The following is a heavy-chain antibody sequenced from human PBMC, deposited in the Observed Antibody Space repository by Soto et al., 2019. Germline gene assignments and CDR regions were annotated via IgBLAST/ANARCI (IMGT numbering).Heavy chain of an antibody. Sequence: QLQLQESGPGLVKPSETLSLTCTVSVGSIGSSDYYWGWIRQPPGKGLEWIGNIYDSGSTSYNPFHKSRVTRSVDTSKNQGAMKVSSGTTTDTAMDTCVGGSQCVGFDYWGQGTLVTVSS. CDR3: VGGSQCVGFDY. V-gene: IGHV4-39*01. CDR2: IYDSGST. J-gene: IGHJ4*02. D-gene: IGHD2-15*01. CDR1: VGSIGSSDYY.